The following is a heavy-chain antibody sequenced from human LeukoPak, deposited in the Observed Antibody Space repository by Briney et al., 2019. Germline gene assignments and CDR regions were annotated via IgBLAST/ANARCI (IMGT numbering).Heavy chain of an antibody. D-gene: IGHD2-15*01. CDR3: ARDIGGPLDY. J-gene: IGHJ4*02. CDR1: GGSFSGYY. V-gene: IGHV4-34*01. CDR2: INHSGST. Sequence: SETLSLTCAVYGGSFSGYYWSWIRQPPGKGLEWIGEINHSGSTYYNPSLKSRVTISVDTSKNQLSLKLTSVTAADTAVYYCARDIGGPLDYWGQGTLVTVSS.